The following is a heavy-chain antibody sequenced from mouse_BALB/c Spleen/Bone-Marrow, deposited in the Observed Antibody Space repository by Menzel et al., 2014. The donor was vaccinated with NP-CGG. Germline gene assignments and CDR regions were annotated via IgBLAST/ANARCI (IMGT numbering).Heavy chain of an antibody. Sequence: DVKLVESGPGLVKPSQSLSLTCTVTGYSITSDYAWNWIRQFPGNKLEWMGYISYSANTNYNPSPKSRISITRDTSKNQFFLQLNSVTAEDTATYYCTRGTTAGFAYWGLGTLVTVSA. CDR1: GYSITSDYA. D-gene: IGHD1-2*01. CDR3: TRGTTAGFAY. J-gene: IGHJ3*01. V-gene: IGHV3-2*02. CDR2: ISYSANT.